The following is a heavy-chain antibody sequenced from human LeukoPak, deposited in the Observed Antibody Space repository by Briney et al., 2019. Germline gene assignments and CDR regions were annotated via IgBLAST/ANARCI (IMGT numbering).Heavy chain of an antibody. CDR2: MNPNSGNT. CDR3: AKLDWSSSWYGFDY. Sequence: ASVKVSCKASGYTFTTYDINWVRQATGQGLEWMGWMNPNSGNTGYAQKFQGRVTMTRNTSISTAYMELRSLRSEDTAVYYCAKLDWSSSWYGFDYWGQGTLVTVSS. J-gene: IGHJ4*02. D-gene: IGHD6-13*01. V-gene: IGHV1-8*01. CDR1: GYTFTTYD.